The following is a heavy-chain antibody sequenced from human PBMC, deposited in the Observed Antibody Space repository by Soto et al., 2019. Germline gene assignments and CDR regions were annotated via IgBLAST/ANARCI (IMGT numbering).Heavy chain of an antibody. CDR3: ARVEWSNYYYGMDV. Sequence: ASVKVSCKVSGYTLTELSMHWVRQAPGKGLEWMGGFDPEDGETIYAQKFQGRVTMTEDTSTDTAYMELSSLRSEDTAVYYCARVEWSNYYYGMDVWGQGTTLTVSS. CDR2: FDPEDGET. D-gene: IGHD3-3*01. J-gene: IGHJ6*02. CDR1: GYTLTELS. V-gene: IGHV1-24*01.